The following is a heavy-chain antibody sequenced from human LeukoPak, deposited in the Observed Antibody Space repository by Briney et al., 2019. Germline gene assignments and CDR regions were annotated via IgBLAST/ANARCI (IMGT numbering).Heavy chain of an antibody. CDR1: GYTFTSYD. J-gene: IGHJ4*02. CDR2: MNPNSGNT. Sequence: ASVTVSCKASGYTFTSYDINWVRQAPGQGLEWMGWMNPNSGNTGYAQKFQGRVTMTRNTSISTAYMELSSLRSEDTAVYYCAISDSGSYSSFDYWGQGTLVTVSS. D-gene: IGHD1-26*01. V-gene: IGHV1-8*01. CDR3: AISDSGSYSSFDY.